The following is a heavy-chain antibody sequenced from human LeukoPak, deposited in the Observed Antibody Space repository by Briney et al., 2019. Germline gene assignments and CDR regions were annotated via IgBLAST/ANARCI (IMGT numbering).Heavy chain of an antibody. Sequence: GGSLRLXCAASGFTFSSYAMSWVRQAPGKGLEWVSAISGSGGSTYYADSVKGRFTISRDNSKNTLYLQMNSLRAEDTAVYYCAKDRLVVVAATPFDYWGQGTLVTVSS. CDR1: GFTFSSYA. CDR3: AKDRLVVVAATPFDY. V-gene: IGHV3-23*01. D-gene: IGHD2-15*01. CDR2: ISGSGGST. J-gene: IGHJ4*02.